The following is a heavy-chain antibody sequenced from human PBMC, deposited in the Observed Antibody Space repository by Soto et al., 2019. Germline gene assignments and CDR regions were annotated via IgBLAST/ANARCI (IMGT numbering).Heavy chain of an antibody. Sequence: GTLRLAGKAPVFTCSDFGMHWVRQAPGKGLEWVSAIWYDGSYQYYADPVMGRFTTSRDNSNNTLFLQMNSLRVEDTAVYYCARDRLITYGAKIAPDHWGQGALVTVSS. CDR2: IWYDGSYQ. CDR3: ARDRLITYGAKIAPDH. V-gene: IGHV3-33*01. D-gene: IGHD3-16*01. CDR1: VFTCSDFG. J-gene: IGHJ5*02.